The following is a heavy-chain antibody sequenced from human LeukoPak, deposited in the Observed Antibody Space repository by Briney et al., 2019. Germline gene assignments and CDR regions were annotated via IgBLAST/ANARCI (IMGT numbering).Heavy chain of an antibody. CDR3: ARHQDYGGNPSPFDY. V-gene: IGHV5-51*01. J-gene: IGHJ4*02. Sequence: GESLKISCKGSGYSFTSYWIGWVRQMPGKGLEWMGIIYPGDSDTRYSPSFQGQVTISADKSISTAYLQWSSLKASDTAMYYCARHQDYGGNPSPFDYWGQGTLVTVSS. D-gene: IGHD4-23*01. CDR2: IYPGDSDT. CDR1: GYSFTSYW.